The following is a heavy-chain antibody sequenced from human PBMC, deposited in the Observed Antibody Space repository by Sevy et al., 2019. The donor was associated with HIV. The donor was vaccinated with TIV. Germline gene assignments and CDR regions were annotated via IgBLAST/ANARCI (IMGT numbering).Heavy chain of an antibody. J-gene: IGHJ4*02. V-gene: IGHV3-30*04. Sequence: GGSLRLSCAASAFTFSSYAMHWVRQAPGKGLGWVAVISYDGNDKDYADSVKGRFTISRDNSKNTLYLQMNSLRIEDTAVYYCARAQGVLLWFGEFPLWGPGTLVTVSS. CDR2: ISYDGNDK. D-gene: IGHD3-10*01. CDR1: AFTFSSYA. CDR3: ARAQGVLLWFGEFPL.